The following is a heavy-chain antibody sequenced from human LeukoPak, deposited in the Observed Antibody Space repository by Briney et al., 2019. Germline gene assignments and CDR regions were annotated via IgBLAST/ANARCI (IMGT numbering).Heavy chain of an antibody. D-gene: IGHD3-16*01. CDR1: GGSISSGSYY. CDR2: IYTSGST. Sequence: SETLSLICTVSGGSISSGSYYWSWIRQPAGKGLEWIGRIYTSGSTNYNPSLKSRVTISVDTSKNQCSLKLSSVTAADTAVYYCAREESNVYYYYMDVWGKRTTVTVSS. V-gene: IGHV4-61*02. CDR3: AREESNVYYYYMDV. J-gene: IGHJ6*03.